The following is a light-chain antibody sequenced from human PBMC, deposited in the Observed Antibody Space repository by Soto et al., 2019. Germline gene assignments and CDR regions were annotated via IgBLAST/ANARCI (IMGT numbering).Light chain of an antibody. CDR3: QVCDSSSDHPV. CDR1: NIGSKR. Sequence: SSELTQPPSVSVAPGKTARITCGGTNIGSKRVHWYQQKPGQAPVLVIYYDSDRPSGIPERFSGSNSGNTATLTISRVEAGDEADYYCQVCDSSSDHPVFGGGTKLTV. V-gene: IGLV3-21*04. J-gene: IGLJ2*01. CDR2: YDS.